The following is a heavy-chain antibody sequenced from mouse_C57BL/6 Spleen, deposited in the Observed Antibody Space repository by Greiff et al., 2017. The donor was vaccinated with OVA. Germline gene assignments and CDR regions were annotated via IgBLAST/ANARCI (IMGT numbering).Heavy chain of an antibody. CDR2: INPNNGGT. D-gene: IGHD1-1*01. Sequence: EVQLQESGPELVKPGASVKIPCKASGYTFTDYNMDWVKQSHGKSLEWIGDINPNNGGTIYNQKFKGKATLTVDKSSSTAYMELRSLTSEDTAVYYCARVGSHWFAYWGQGTLVTVSA. CDR3: ARVGSHWFAY. V-gene: IGHV1-18*01. CDR1: GYTFTDYN. J-gene: IGHJ3*01.